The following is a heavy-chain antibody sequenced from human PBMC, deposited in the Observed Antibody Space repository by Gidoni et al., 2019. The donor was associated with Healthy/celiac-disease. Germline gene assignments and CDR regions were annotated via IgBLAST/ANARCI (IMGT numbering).Heavy chain of an antibody. Sequence: QVQLVQSGAEVKKPGASVKVSCKASGYTFTSYYLHWVRKAPGQGLEWMGIINPSGGSTSYAQKFQGRVTMTRDTSTSTVYMELSSLRSEDTAVYYCARDQRYYYDSSGYYRQYYYGMDVWGQGTTVTVSS. V-gene: IGHV1-46*01. CDR3: ARDQRYYYDSSGYYRQYYYGMDV. CDR1: GYTFTSYY. CDR2: INPSGGST. J-gene: IGHJ6*02. D-gene: IGHD3-22*01.